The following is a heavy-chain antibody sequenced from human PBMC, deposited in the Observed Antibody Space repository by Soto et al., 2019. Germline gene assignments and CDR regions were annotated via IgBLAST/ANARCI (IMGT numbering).Heavy chain of an antibody. CDR1: GGSISSGDYY. J-gene: IGHJ4*02. CDR2: IYYSGST. Sequence: SETLSLTCTVSGGSISSGDYYWSWIRQPPGKGLEWIGYIYYSGSTYYNPSLKSRVTISVDTSKNQFSLKLSSVTAADTAVYYCAREIAAAKALDYWGQGTLVTVSS. D-gene: IGHD6-25*01. V-gene: IGHV4-30-4*01. CDR3: AREIAAAKALDY.